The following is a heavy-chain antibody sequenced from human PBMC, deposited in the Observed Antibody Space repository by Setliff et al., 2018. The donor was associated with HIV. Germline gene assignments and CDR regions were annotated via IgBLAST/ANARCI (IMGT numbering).Heavy chain of an antibody. CDR1: GGSISTYY. J-gene: IGHJ4*02. CDR2: IYTSGST. CDR3: ARHANYDFWSGYWGYYFDY. D-gene: IGHD3-3*01. V-gene: IGHV4-4*09. Sequence: SETLSLTCTVSGGSISTYYWSWIRQPPGKGLEWIGYIYTSGSTNYNPSLKTRVTISIDTSKKQVSLKLSSVTAADTAVYYCARHANYDFWSGYWGYYFDYWDQGTLVTVSS.